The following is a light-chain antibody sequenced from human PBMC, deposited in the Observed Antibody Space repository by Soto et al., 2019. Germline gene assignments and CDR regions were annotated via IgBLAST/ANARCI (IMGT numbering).Light chain of an antibody. Sequence: NFMLTQPHSVSESPGKTVIISCTRSSGSIASNYVQWYQQRPGSSPTTVIYEDNQRPSGVPDRFSGSIDSSSNSASLTISVLTTVDDADSLCQSYDATNQVFGGGTQLTVL. CDR3: QSYDATNQV. V-gene: IGLV6-57*01. CDR2: EDN. CDR1: SGSIASNY. J-gene: IGLJ3*02.